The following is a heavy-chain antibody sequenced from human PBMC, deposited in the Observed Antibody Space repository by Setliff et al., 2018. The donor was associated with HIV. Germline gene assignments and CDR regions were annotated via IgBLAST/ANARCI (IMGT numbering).Heavy chain of an antibody. Sequence: SETLSLTCTVYGGSFSNYYTNWIRQPPGKGPEWIGELSPSGTTRSNPSLQSRVTISLDTSNNQFSLKLTSVTAADTAMYYCASFFVTTVTNQDYWGQGTPVTVSS. D-gene: IGHD4-17*01. CDR2: LSPSGTT. J-gene: IGHJ4*02. V-gene: IGHV4-34*01. CDR1: GGSFSNYY. CDR3: ASFFVTTVTNQDY.